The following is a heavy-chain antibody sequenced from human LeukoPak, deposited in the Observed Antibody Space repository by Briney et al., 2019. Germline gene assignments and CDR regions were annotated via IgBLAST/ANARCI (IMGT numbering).Heavy chain of an antibody. CDR2: ISGSGGGT. D-gene: IGHD2-15*01. Sequence: RGSLRLSSVDPGYTFGGHATSWVRQAPGKGREWVSHISGSGGGTYYADSVKGRFAISRDNSKNALYLQMNSLRVEDTAVYYCAKALVVAASHDYWGQGTLVSVSS. V-gene: IGHV3-23*01. CDR1: GYTFGGHA. J-gene: IGHJ4*02. CDR3: AKALVVAASHDY.